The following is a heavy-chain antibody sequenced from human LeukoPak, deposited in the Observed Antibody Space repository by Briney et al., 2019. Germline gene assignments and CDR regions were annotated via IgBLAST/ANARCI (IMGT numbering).Heavy chain of an antibody. CDR2: IDPSDSYT. CDR1: GYSFTSYW. J-gene: IGHJ6*04. V-gene: IGHV5-10-1*01. CDR3: AGHLDSAGAVPADYGMDV. D-gene: IGHD2-2*01. Sequence: KPGKSLRISCKGSGYSFTSYWISWVRQMPGKGLEWMGRIDPSDSYTNYSPSFQGHVTISADKSISTAYLQWSSLKASDTAMYYCAGHLDSAGAVPADYGMDVWGKGTTVTVSS.